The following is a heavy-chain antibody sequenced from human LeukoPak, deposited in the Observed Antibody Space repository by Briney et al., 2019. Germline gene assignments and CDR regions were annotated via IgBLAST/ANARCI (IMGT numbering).Heavy chain of an antibody. V-gene: IGHV1-18*01. Sequence: ASVKVSCKASGDTFTSYGISWVRQAPGQGLEWMGWISPYNGHTNYAQSLQGRVTLTTDTSTTTAYMELRSLRSDDTAVYYCARQYYYYFYMDDWGKGTTVTVSS. D-gene: IGHD2/OR15-2a*01. J-gene: IGHJ6*03. CDR3: ARQYYYYFYMDD. CDR1: GDTFTSYG. CDR2: ISPYNGHT.